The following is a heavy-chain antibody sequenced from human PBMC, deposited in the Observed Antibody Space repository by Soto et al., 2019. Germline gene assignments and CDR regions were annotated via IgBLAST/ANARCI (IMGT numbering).Heavy chain of an antibody. D-gene: IGHD3-22*01. CDR3: ARDRRYYYDNSGPLDY. V-gene: IGHV3-30-3*01. Sequence: GGSLRLSCAASGFTFSSYAMHWVRQAPGKGLEWAAVISYDGSNKYYADSVKGRFTISRDNSKNTLHLQMNSLRAEDTAVYYCARDRRYYYDNSGPLDYWGQGTLVTVSS. CDR1: GFTFSSYA. J-gene: IGHJ4*02. CDR2: ISYDGSNK.